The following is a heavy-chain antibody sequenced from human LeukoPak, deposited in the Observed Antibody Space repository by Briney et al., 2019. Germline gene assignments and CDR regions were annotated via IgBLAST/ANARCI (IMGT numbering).Heavy chain of an antibody. CDR2: VRSKANSYAT. D-gene: IGHD4-17*01. Sequence: QTGGSLRLSCAASGFTFSGSAMHWVRQASGKGLEWVGRVRSKANSYATAYAASVKGRFTISRDDSKNTAYLQMNSLKTEDTAVYYCTTTTVTLDYWGQGTLVTVSS. V-gene: IGHV3-73*01. J-gene: IGHJ4*02. CDR1: GFTFSGSA. CDR3: TTTTVTLDY.